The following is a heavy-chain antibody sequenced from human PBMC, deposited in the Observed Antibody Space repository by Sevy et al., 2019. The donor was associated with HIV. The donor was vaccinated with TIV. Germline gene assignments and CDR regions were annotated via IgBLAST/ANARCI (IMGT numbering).Heavy chain of an antibody. CDR3: TTAPGVTIFGVVKDY. J-gene: IGHJ4*02. Sequence: GGSLRLSCGASGFTVSDAWMSWVRQAPGKGLEWVGRIKSKTDGGTTDYVAPVKGRFTISRHDSKNTLYLQMNSLKTEDTAVYYCTTAPGVTIFGVVKDYWGQGTLVTVSS. D-gene: IGHD3-3*01. CDR2: IKSKTDGGTT. V-gene: IGHV3-15*01. CDR1: GFTVSDAW.